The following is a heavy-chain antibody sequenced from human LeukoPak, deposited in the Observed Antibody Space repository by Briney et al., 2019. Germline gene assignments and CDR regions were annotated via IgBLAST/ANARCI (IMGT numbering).Heavy chain of an antibody. CDR2: ISYDGSNK. V-gene: IGHV3-30-3*01. CDR1: GFTFSSYA. Sequence: GGSLRLSCAASGFTFSSYAMHWVRQAPGKGLEWVAVISYDGSNKYYADSVKGRFTISRDTSKNTLYLQMNSLTAVDTAVYYCAKGEGPTVGTSWGQGTLVTVST. J-gene: IGHJ4*02. CDR3: AKGEGPTVGTS. D-gene: IGHD1-26*01.